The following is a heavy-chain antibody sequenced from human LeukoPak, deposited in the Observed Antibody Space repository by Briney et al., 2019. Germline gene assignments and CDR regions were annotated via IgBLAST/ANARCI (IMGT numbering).Heavy chain of an antibody. CDR2: IKQEGSDT. CDR3: TRGVPTGIDYFDY. CDR1: GFTFNDYW. J-gene: IGHJ4*02. Sequence: GGSLRLSCTASGFTFNDYWMTWVRQAPGKGLEWVANIKQEGSDTYYMDSVKGRFTISRDNAKNSMYLQMNSLRAEDTAVYYCTRGVPTGIDYFDYWGQGTLVTVSS. V-gene: IGHV3-7*01. D-gene: IGHD1-1*01.